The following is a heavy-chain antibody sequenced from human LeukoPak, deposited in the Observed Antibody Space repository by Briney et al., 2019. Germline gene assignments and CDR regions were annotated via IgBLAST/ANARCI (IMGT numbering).Heavy chain of an antibody. D-gene: IGHD4-17*01. CDR3: ARVGSRRTTALDY. CDR2: ISSSSSYI. J-gene: IGHJ4*02. CDR1: GFTFSGYS. Sequence: GGSLRLSCAASGFTFSGYSMNWVRQAPGKGLEWVSSISSSSSYIYYADSVKGRFTISKDNAKNSLYLQMNSLRAEDTAVYYCARVGSRRTTALDYWGQGTLVTVSS. V-gene: IGHV3-21*01.